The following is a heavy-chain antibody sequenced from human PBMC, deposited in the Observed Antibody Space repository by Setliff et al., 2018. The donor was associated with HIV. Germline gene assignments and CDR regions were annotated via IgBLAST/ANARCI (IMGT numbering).Heavy chain of an antibody. CDR3: ARSNPGITAGLLAY. D-gene: IGHD6-13*01. J-gene: IGHJ4*02. CDR1: GVSIPTNY. V-gene: IGHV4-4*07. Sequence: SETLSLTCNISGVSIPTNYWNWIRQPAGKGLEWIGRIYTTGGTNYNPAHKSRVTMSIDTSKNQISLKLNSVTAADTATYYCARSNPGITAGLLAYWGPGTLVTVSS. CDR2: IYTTGGT.